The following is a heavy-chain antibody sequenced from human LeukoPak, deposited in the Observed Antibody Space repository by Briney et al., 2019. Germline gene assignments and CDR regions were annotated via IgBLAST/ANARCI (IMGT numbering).Heavy chain of an antibody. CDR2: IWYDGSNK. J-gene: IGHJ4*02. V-gene: IGHV3-33*01. D-gene: IGHD1-26*01. Sequence: GGSLRLSCAASGFTFSSYGMHWVRQAPGKGLEWVAVIWYDGSNKYYADSVKGRFTISRDNSKNTLYLQMNSLRAEDTAVYYCARGSYYRYGPLDYWGQGTLVTVSS. CDR1: GFTFSSYG. CDR3: ARGSYYRYGPLDY.